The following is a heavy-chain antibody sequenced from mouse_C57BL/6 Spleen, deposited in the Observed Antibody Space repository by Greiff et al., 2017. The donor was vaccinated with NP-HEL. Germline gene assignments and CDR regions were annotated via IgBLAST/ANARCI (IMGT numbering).Heavy chain of an antibody. CDR3: ARYRGGYFDY. J-gene: IGHJ2*01. CDR2: IRNKANGYTT. CDR1: GFTFTDYY. V-gene: IGHV7-3*01. Sequence: EVKLVESGGGLVQPGGSLSLSCVASGFTFTDYYMSWVRQPPGKALEWLGFIRNKANGYTTEYSASVKGRFTISIDNSQSILYLQMNALRAEDSATYYCARYRGGYFDYWGQGTTLTVSS.